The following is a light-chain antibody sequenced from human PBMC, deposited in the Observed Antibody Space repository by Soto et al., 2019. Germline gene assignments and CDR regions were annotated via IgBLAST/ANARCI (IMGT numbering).Light chain of an antibody. V-gene: IGKV3-11*01. Sequence: EIVLTQSPATLSLSPGERATLSFRASQSVSSYLAWYQQKPGQAPRLLIYDASKRATGIPARFSGSGSGTEFTLTISSLQSEDFAVYYCQQYNSWPLTFGGGTQGGYQ. CDR2: DAS. J-gene: IGKJ4*01. CDR3: QQYNSWPLT. CDR1: QSVSSY.